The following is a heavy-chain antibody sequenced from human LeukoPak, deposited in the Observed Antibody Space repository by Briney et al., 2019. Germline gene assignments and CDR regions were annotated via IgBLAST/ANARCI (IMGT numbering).Heavy chain of an antibody. CDR2: VSTNDGNT. V-gene: IGHV1-18*01. CDR3: TRAPPGMTMMTDY. J-gene: IGHJ4*02. Sequence: ASVRVSCKASGYTFTNYHIAWVRQAPGQGLEWKGWVSTNDGNTVYAQRLQGRVTMTTDTSTSVAYMELRSLTSDDTAVYYCTRAPPGMTMMTDYWGQGTLVTVSS. D-gene: IGHD3-22*01. CDR1: GYTFTNYH.